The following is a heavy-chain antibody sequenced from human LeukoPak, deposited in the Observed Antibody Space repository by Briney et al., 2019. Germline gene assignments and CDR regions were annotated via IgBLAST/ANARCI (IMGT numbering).Heavy chain of an antibody. Sequence: SQTLSLTCTVSGGSISSGGYYWSWIRQPPGKGLEWIGYIYHSGSTYYNPSLKSRVTISVDRSKNQFSLKLSSVTAADTAVYYCARATAPITIFGVVIDPVDAFDIWGQGTMVTVSS. D-gene: IGHD3-3*01. CDR1: GGSISSGGYY. V-gene: IGHV4-30-2*01. J-gene: IGHJ3*02. CDR2: IYHSGST. CDR3: ARATAPITIFGVVIDPVDAFDI.